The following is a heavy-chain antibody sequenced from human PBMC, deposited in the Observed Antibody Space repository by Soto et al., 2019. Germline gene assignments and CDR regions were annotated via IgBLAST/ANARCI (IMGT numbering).Heavy chain of an antibody. V-gene: IGHV3-74*01. D-gene: IGHD3-3*01. Sequence: WGSLRLSCAASGFTFSSYWIHWCRQSPFKGLVWVSRINSDGSSTSYADSVKGRFTISRDNAKNTLYLQMNSLRAEDTAVYYCARSLRFLEWLYYYYYGMDVWGQGTTVTVSS. CDR1: GFTFSSYW. J-gene: IGHJ6*02. CDR2: INSDGSST. CDR3: ARSLRFLEWLYYYYYGMDV.